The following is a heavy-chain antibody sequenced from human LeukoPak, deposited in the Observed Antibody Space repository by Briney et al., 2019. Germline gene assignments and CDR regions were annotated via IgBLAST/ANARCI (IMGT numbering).Heavy chain of an antibody. J-gene: IGHJ4*02. CDR2: INWDDDK. CDR1: GCSLSTSAVG. Sequence: GPTLVKPTQTLRLTCTFSGCSLSTSAVGVGWIRQPPGKALGWLALINWDDDKRYRPSLKSRLTITKDTTKNQVVLTVTNMDPVDTATYFFAHRRYDTIGYYRFYYGGQGTLVTVSS. CDR3: AHRRYDTIGYYRFYY. D-gene: IGHD3-22*01. V-gene: IGHV2-5*02.